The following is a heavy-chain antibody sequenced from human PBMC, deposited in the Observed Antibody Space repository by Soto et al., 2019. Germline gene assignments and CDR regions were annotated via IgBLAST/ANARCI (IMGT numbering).Heavy chain of an antibody. CDR1: GGTFSSYA. CDR2: IIPIFGTA. CDR3: AGGLRVVAAATLDY. J-gene: IGHJ4*02. V-gene: IGHV1-69*06. Sequence: QVQLVQSGAEVKKPGSSVKGSCKASGGTFSSYAISWVRQAPGQGLEWMGGIIPIFGTANYAQKFQGRVTITADKSTSTAYMELSSLRSEDTAVYYCAGGLRVVAAATLDYWGQGTLVTVSS. D-gene: IGHD2-15*01.